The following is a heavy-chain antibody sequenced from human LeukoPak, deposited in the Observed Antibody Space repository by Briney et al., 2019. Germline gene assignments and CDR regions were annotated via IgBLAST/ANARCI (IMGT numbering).Heavy chain of an antibody. J-gene: IGHJ4*02. Sequence: ASVKVSCKASGYIFSKYGFTWVRQAPGQGLEWMGWISAYNGNTNYAQKLQGRVTMTTDTSTSTAYMELRSLRSDDTAVYYCARDTIFGVVIDFDYWGQGTLVTVSS. CDR3: ARDTIFGVVIDFDY. CDR1: GYIFSKYG. V-gene: IGHV1-18*01. CDR2: ISAYNGNT. D-gene: IGHD3-3*01.